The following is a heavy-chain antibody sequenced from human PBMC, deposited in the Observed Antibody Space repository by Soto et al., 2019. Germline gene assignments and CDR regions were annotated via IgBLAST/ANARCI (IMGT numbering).Heavy chain of an antibody. D-gene: IGHD2-2*01. CDR3: ARLPPPDIVVVPAAMDYYMDV. Sequence: QLQLQESGPGLVKPSETLSLTCTVSGGSISSSSYYWGWIRQPPGKGLEWIGSIYYSGSTYYNPSLKSRVTIPVDTSKIQFSLKLTSVTAADTAVYYCARLPPPDIVVVPAAMDYYMDVWGKGTTVTVSS. CDR2: IYYSGST. V-gene: IGHV4-39*01. J-gene: IGHJ6*03. CDR1: GGSISSSSYY.